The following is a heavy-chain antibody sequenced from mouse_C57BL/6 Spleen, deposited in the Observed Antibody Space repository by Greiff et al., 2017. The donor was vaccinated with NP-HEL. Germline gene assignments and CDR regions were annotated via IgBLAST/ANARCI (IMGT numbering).Heavy chain of an antibody. V-gene: IGHV1-64*01. Sequence: QVQLQQPGAELVKPGASVKLSCKASGYTFTSYWMHWVKQRPGQGLEWIGMIHPNSGSTNYNEKFKSKATLTVDKSSSTAYMQLSSLTSEDSAVYYCAREGDYESYYYAMDYWGQGTSVTVSS. D-gene: IGHD2-4*01. J-gene: IGHJ4*01. CDR3: AREGDYESYYYAMDY. CDR1: GYTFTSYW. CDR2: IHPNSGST.